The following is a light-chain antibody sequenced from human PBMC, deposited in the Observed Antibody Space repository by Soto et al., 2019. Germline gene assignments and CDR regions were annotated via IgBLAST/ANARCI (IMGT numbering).Light chain of an antibody. Sequence: QSALTQPASVSGSPGQSINISCTGTNSDVGNYNLVSWYQHHPGKAPKLMIYEVSKRPSGVSNRFSGSKSGNTASLTISGLQAEDEADYYCCSYAGSSTVIFGGGTKLTVL. V-gene: IGLV2-23*02. J-gene: IGLJ2*01. CDR2: EVS. CDR1: NSDVGNYNL. CDR3: CSYAGSSTVI.